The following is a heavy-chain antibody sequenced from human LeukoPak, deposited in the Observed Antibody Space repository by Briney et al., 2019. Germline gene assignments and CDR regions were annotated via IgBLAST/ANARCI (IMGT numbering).Heavy chain of an antibody. CDR2: IKQDGSEK. J-gene: IGHJ5*02. V-gene: IGHV3-7*05. D-gene: IGHD2-2*01. CDR1: GFTFSHYA. CDR3: ARESGVVVPAACFDP. Sequence: GGSLRLSCAVSGFTFSHYAMSWVRQAPGKGLEWVANIKQDGSEKYYVDSVKGRFTISRDNAKNSLYLQMNSLRAEDTAVYYCARESGVVVPAACFDPWGQGTLVTVSS.